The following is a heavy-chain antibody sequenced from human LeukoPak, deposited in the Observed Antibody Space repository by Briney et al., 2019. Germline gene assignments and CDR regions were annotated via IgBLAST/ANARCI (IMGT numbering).Heavy chain of an antibody. V-gene: IGHV4-59*01. Sequence: PSETLSLTCTVSGGSISSYYWSWIRQPPGKGLEWIGYIYYSGSTNYNPSLKSRVTISVDTSKNQLSLKLSSVTAADTAVYYCARADYDILTGSPNWFDPWGQGTLVTVSS. CDR1: GGSISSYY. D-gene: IGHD3-9*01. CDR2: IYYSGST. J-gene: IGHJ5*02. CDR3: ARADYDILTGSPNWFDP.